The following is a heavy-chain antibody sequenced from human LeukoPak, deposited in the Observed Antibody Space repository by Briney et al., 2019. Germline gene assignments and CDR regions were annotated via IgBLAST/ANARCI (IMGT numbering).Heavy chain of an antibody. CDR3: GKTTVGYSSGQKPAWPVDF. D-gene: IGHD5-18*01. J-gene: IGHJ4*02. CDR2: IFGSGGSP. CDR1: GFTFGSHA. V-gene: IGHV3-23*01. Sequence: GGSLRLSPEASGFTFGSHAMYWVRQAPGKGLEWVAGIFGSGGSPHYADSVKGRFTISRDNPRNTVYLQINSLRDDDTAVYYCGKTTVGYSSGQKPAWPVDFWGQGTLVTVSS.